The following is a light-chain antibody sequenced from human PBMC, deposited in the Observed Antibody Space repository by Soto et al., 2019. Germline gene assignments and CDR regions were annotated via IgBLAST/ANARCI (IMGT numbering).Light chain of an antibody. CDR2: ESN. CDR1: SSNIGNKY. V-gene: IGLV1-51*02. CDR3: GTLDSSLNGGV. J-gene: IGLJ2*01. Sequence: QSVLTQPPSVSAALGQRVTISCSGSSSNIGNKYVSWYQQLPGSAPKLLIYESNKRPSGIPDRFSGSKSGTSATLDITGLQTGDEADYYCGTLDSSLNGGVFGGGTKVTVL.